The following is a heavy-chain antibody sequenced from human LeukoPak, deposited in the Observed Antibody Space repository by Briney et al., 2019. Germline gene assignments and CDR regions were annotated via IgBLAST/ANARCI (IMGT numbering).Heavy chain of an antibody. CDR1: GFTFSSYS. CDR3: ASWSGIAAAGQTFYYFDY. V-gene: IGHV3-21*01. J-gene: IGHJ4*02. CDR2: ISSSSYI. D-gene: IGHD6-13*01. Sequence: PGGSLRLSCAASGFTFSSYSMNWVRQAPGKGLEWVSSISSSSYIYYADSVKGRFTISRDNAKNSLYLQMNSLRAEDTAVYYCASWSGIAAAGQTFYYFDYWGQGTLVTVSS.